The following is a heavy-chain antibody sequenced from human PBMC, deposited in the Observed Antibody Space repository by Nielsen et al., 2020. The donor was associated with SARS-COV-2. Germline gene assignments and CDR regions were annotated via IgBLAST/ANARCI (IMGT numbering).Heavy chain of an antibody. CDR1: GFTFSSYW. V-gene: IGHV3-74*01. CDR2: INSDGSST. CDR3: AKDVLRYFDRSSQYFDL. D-gene: IGHD3-9*01. J-gene: IGHJ2*01. Sequence: GESLKISCAASGFTFSSYWMHWVRQAPGKGLVWVSRINSDGSSTSYADSVKGRFTISRDNAKNTLYLQMNSLRAEDTAVYYCAKDVLRYFDRSSQYFDLWGRGTLVTVSS.